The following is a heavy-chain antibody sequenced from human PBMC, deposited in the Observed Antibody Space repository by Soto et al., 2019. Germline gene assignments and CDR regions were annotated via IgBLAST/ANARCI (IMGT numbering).Heavy chain of an antibody. CDR1: GGSFSGYY. V-gene: IGHV4-34*01. Sequence: SETLSLTCAVYGGSFSGYYWSWIRQPPGKGLEWIGEINHSGSTNYNPSLKSRVTISVDTSKNQFSLKLSSVTAADTAVYYCARALITIFGVATEYYFDYWGQGTLVTVSS. CDR3: ARALITIFGVATEYYFDY. CDR2: INHSGST. J-gene: IGHJ4*02. D-gene: IGHD3-3*01.